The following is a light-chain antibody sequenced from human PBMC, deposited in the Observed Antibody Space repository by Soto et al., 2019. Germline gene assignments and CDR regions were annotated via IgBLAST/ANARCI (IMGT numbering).Light chain of an antibody. CDR1: QDIRYY. Sequence: DIQMTQSPSSLSASVGDRVTIICQASQDIRYYLNWYQVKPGKAPKLLIYDASHLETGVPSRFRGSGSGTHFTFTISSLQPEDIATYYCQQYDDLLLSFGGGTKVEIK. CDR2: DAS. CDR3: QQYDDLLLS. J-gene: IGKJ4*01. V-gene: IGKV1-33*01.